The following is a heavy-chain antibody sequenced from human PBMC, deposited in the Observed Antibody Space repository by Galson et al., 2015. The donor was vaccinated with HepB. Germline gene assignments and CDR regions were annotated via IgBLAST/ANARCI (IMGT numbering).Heavy chain of an antibody. CDR2: LKSKTDGATV. D-gene: IGHD2-8*02. CDR3: TTDSYYTGYWNWDNY. Sequence: SLRLSCAGSGFTYSQAFNNARMTWVRQAPGKGLEWIGRLKSKTDGATVDYAAPVKGRFTISRDESKNTVYLQMNSLRSEDTGVYYCTTDSYYTGYWNWDNYWGQGALVTVSS. J-gene: IGHJ4*02. CDR1: GFTYSQAFNNAR. V-gene: IGHV3-15*01.